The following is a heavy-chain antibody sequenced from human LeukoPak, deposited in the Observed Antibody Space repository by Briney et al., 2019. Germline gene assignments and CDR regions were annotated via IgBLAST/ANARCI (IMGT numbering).Heavy chain of an antibody. V-gene: IGHV3-30*02. CDR3: ARGQDGFDP. CDR1: GITFTNAW. J-gene: IGHJ5*02. Sequence: GGSLRLSCAASGITFTNAWLTWVRQAPGKGLEWVAFIRYDGSNKYYADSVKGRFTISRDNSKNTLYLQMNSLRAEDTAVYYCARGQDGFDPWGQGTLVTVSS. CDR2: IRYDGSNK.